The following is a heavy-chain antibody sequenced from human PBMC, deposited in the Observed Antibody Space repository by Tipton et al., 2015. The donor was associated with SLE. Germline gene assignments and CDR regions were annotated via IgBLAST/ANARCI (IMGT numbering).Heavy chain of an antibody. J-gene: IGHJ4*01. Sequence: GSLRLSCAASGFTFSSYWMSWVRQAPGKGLEWVANIDENGSEKYYVDSVKGRFTISRDNAKNSLFLQMNSLRAEDTAVYYCARVLSGPFDYWGQGTLVTVSS. CDR2: IDENGSEK. CDR3: ARVLSGPFDY. D-gene: IGHD1-26*01. V-gene: IGHV3-7*01. CDR1: GFTFSSYW.